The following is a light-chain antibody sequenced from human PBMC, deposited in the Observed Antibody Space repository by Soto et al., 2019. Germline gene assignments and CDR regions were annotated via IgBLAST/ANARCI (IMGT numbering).Light chain of an antibody. CDR1: QSVSSN. Sequence: EIVMTQSPATLSVSPGERATLSCRASQSVSSNFAWYQRKPGQAPRLLIYGASTRATGIPARFSGSGSGTEFTLTISNLQSEDFAVYYCQQYKNWPRTFGGGTKVEIK. V-gene: IGKV3-15*01. J-gene: IGKJ4*01. CDR2: GAS. CDR3: QQYKNWPRT.